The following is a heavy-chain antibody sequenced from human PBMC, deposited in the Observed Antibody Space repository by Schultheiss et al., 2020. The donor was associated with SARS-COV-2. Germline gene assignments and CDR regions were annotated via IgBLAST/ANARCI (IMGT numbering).Heavy chain of an antibody. D-gene: IGHD3-10*01. V-gene: IGHV3-23*01. CDR1: GFTFSSYS. Sequence: GESLKISCAASGFTFSSYSMNWVRQAPGKGLEWVSAISGSGGSTYYADSVKGRFTISRDNSKNTLYLQMNSLRAEDMAVYYCASSAGVYYYGMDVWGQGTTVTVSS. J-gene: IGHJ6*02. CDR3: ASSAGVYYYGMDV. CDR2: ISGSGGST.